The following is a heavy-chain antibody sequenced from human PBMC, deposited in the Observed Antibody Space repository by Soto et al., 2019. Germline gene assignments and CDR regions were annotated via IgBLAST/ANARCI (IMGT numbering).Heavy chain of an antibody. V-gene: IGHV1-69*12. CDR1: GGTFSNSA. CDR3: ASDKDRPQLGGNYYSILDV. J-gene: IGHJ6*02. D-gene: IGHD3-3*02. Sequence: QVQLEQSGAEVKKPGSSVKVSCKASGGTFSNSAISWVRQAPGQGLEWMGGIMPVFRTPDYAQKFQGRVTITADESTSTADMELSGLRSDDTAVYFCASDKDRPQLGGNYYSILDVWGQGTTVTVSS. CDR2: IMPVFRTP.